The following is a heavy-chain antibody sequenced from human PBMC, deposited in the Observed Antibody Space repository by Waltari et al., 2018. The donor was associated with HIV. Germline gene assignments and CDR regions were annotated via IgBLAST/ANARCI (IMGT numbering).Heavy chain of an antibody. D-gene: IGHD2-21*02. CDR1: GGSISSYY. J-gene: IGHJ6*02. CDR3: ARAYCGGDCFLGYYYGMDV. V-gene: IGHV4-59*01. CDR2: IYYSGST. Sequence: QVQLQESGPGLVKPSETLSLTCTVSGGSISSYYWSWIRQPPGKGLEWIGYIYYSGSTTDNPSLKSGVTRSVDTSKNQFSRKLSSVTAADTAVYYCARAYCGGDCFLGYYYGMDVWGQGTTVTVSS.